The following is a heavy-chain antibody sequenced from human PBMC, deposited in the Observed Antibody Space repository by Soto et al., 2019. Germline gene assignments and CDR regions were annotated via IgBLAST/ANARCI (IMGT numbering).Heavy chain of an antibody. Sequence: ASVKVSCKTFGYTFTIYGISWVRQAPGQGLEWMGWISAYNGHTNYAQKLQGRVTMTMDTSRNTAFMELRGLRSDDTAVYYCARADTLTGTTQYYFDYWGQGTLVTVPS. V-gene: IGHV1-18*01. J-gene: IGHJ4*01. CDR1: GYTFTIYG. D-gene: IGHD1-20*01. CDR2: ISAYNGHT. CDR3: ARADTLTGTTQYYFDY.